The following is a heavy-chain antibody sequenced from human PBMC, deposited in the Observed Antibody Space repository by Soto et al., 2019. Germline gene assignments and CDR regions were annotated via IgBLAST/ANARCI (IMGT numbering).Heavy chain of an antibody. J-gene: IGHJ6*03. Sequence: GGSLRLSCAASGFTFSSYAMHWVRQAPGKGLEYVSGISSSGVGTYYANSVQGRFTISRDNSKNTVYLQMGSLRPEDMAVYYCARRARPDFYYMDVWGKGTTVTVSS. V-gene: IGHV3-64*01. CDR2: ISSSGVGT. D-gene: IGHD6-6*01. CDR3: ARRARPDFYYMDV. CDR1: GFTFSSYA.